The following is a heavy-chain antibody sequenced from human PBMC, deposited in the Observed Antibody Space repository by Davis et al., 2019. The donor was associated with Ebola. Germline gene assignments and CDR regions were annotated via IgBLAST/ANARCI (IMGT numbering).Heavy chain of an antibody. CDR2: ISSNGGST. CDR1: CFTFSSYA. V-gene: IGHV3-64*01. CDR3: ARAIAALGWFDP. Sequence: GESLNTSCAASCFTFSSYAMHWVRPAPGQGLEYVSAISSNGGSTYYANSVKGRFTISRDNSKNTLYLQMGSLRAEDMAVYYCARAIAALGWFDPWGQGTLVTVSS. D-gene: IGHD6-6*01. J-gene: IGHJ5*02.